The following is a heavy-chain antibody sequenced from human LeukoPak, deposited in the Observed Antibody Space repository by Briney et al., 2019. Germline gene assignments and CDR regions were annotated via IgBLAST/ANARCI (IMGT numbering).Heavy chain of an antibody. D-gene: IGHD3-10*01. V-gene: IGHV3-74*01. J-gene: IGHJ6*03. CDR1: GFTFSSYW. CDR2: INSDGSST. CDR3: ARVGVTMVRGVIRRYYYYMDV. Sequence: GGSLRLSCAASGFTFSSYWMHWVRQAPGKGLVWVSRINSDGSSTSYADSVKGRFTISRDNAKNTLYLQMNSLRAEDTAVYYCARVGVTMVRGVIRRYYYYMDVWGKGTTVTVSS.